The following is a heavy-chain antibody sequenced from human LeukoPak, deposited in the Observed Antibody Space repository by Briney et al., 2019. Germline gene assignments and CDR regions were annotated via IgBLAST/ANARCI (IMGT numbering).Heavy chain of an antibody. V-gene: IGHV3-23*01. CDR3: ARDSGYHYFDY. Sequence: PGGSLRLSCAASGLTFRSYVMGWVRQSPGKGLEWVSGINGGSPQPHHADSVKGRFTISRDDSKNTLYLQMNSLRAEDTAVYYCARDSGYHYFDYWGQGTLVTVSS. CDR2: INGGSPQP. J-gene: IGHJ4*02. D-gene: IGHD3-22*01. CDR1: GLTFRSYV.